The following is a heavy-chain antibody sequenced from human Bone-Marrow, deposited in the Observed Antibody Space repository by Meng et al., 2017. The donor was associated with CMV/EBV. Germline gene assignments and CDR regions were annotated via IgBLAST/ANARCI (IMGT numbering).Heavy chain of an antibody. V-gene: IGHV3-15*01. D-gene: IGHD3-22*01. Sequence: FPCSYAWMSWVRQAPGQGLEWVGRIKTKTDGGTTDYAAPVKGRFTISRDDSKNTLYLQMNSLKTEDTAVYYCTTDFYNYYDSSGWFDYWGQGTLVTVSS. CDR3: TTDFYNYYDSSGWFDY. CDR2: IKTKTDGGTT. J-gene: IGHJ4*02. CDR1: FPCSYAW.